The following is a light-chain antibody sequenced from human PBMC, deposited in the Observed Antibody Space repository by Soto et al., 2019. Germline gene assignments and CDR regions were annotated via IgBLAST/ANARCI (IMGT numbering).Light chain of an antibody. V-gene: IGKV3-20*01. CDR2: GAS. Sequence: EIVLTQSPGTLSLSPGAGATLSCRASQSVSSDFLAWYQRKPGQAPRLLIYGASTRATGIPDRFSGSGSGTDCTLTISRLEPEDFAVYDCQQYGDSPITLGQGTRLEIK. CDR3: QQYGDSPIT. CDR1: QSVSSDF. J-gene: IGKJ5*01.